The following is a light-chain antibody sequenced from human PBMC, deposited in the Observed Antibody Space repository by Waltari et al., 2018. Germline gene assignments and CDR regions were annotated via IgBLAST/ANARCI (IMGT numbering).Light chain of an antibody. V-gene: IGKV4-1*01. CDR1: QTVLYSSNNKDY. CDR3: QQYYSSPYT. Sequence: DIVMTQSPDSLAVSLGARATIDCKSNQTVLYSSNNKDYLAWYQQKPGQPPKLVFYWASTRESGVPDRFSASGSGTDFTLTISSLQAEGVAVYYCQQYYSSPYTFGQGTKLEIK. CDR2: WAS. J-gene: IGKJ2*01.